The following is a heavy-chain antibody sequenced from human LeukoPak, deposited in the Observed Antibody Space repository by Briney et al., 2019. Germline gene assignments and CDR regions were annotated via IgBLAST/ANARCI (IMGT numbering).Heavy chain of an antibody. Sequence: PSETLSLTCAVYGGSFSGYYWSWIRQPPGKGLEWIGEIKHSGSTNYNPSLKSRVTISVDTPKKQFSLKLSSVTAADTAVYYCARRAHYYGSGSYYNHNWFDPWGQGTLVTVSS. CDR1: GGSFSGYY. V-gene: IGHV4-34*01. CDR2: IKHSGST. CDR3: ARRAHYYGSGSYYNHNWFDP. J-gene: IGHJ5*02. D-gene: IGHD3-10*01.